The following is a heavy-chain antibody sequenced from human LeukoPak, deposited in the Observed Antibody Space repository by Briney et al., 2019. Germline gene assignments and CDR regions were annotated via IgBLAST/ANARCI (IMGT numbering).Heavy chain of an antibody. J-gene: IGHJ4*02. Sequence: SETLSLTCAVYGGSFSGYYWSWIRQPPGKGLEWIGEINHSGSTNYNPSLKSRVTISVDTSKNQFSLKLSSATAADTAVYYCARGGMTIFGVVIGRAFDYWGQGTLVTVSS. CDR3: ARGGMTIFGVVIGRAFDY. V-gene: IGHV4-34*01. CDR1: GGSFSGYY. D-gene: IGHD3-3*01. CDR2: INHSGST.